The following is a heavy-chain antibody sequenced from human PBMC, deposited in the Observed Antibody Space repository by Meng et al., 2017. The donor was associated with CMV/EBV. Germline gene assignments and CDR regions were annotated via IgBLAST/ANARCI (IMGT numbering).Heavy chain of an antibody. D-gene: IGHD6-13*01. CDR3: AKDRGSWYGGLDY. CDR1: GFTFDAYA. V-gene: IGHV3-9*01. Sequence: GESLSLACAASGFTFDAYAVHWVRQPPGRGLDWVSGISWNSGRIGYADSVKGRFTISRDNAKNSLYLQMNSLRAEDTALYYCAKDRGSWYGGLDYWGQGTLVTVSS. J-gene: IGHJ4*02. CDR2: ISWNSGRI.